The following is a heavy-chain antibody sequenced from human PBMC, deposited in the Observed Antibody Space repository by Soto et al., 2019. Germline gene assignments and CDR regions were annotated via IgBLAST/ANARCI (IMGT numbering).Heavy chain of an antibody. V-gene: IGHV3-66*01. CDR3: AHFDWFIDY. CDR2: INSGGNT. D-gene: IGHD3-9*01. J-gene: IGHJ4*02. Sequence: GGSLRLSCAASGFGVSNNYMSWVRQAPGKGLEWVSAINSGGNTYYADSVKGRFTISRDNSKDTVYLQMNSLRAEDTAVYYCAHFDWFIDYWGQGTLVTVSS. CDR1: GFGVSNNY.